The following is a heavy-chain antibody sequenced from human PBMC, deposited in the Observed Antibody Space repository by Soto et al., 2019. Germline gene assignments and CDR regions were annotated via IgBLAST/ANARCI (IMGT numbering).Heavy chain of an antibody. Sequence: GGSLRLSCAASGFTFSSYAMSWVRQAPGKGLEWVSAISGGGGGTYYADSVKGRFTISRDNSRNTLSLQVNSLRVEDTAVYYCAKGSANARPYYFDYWGQGTLVTVSS. CDR3: AKGSANARPYYFDY. V-gene: IGHV3-23*01. CDR2: ISGGGGGT. CDR1: GFTFSSYA. D-gene: IGHD2-8*01. J-gene: IGHJ4*02.